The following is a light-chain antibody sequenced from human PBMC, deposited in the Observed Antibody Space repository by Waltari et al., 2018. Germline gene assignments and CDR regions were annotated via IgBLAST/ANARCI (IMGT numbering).Light chain of an antibody. CDR2: YRSDSDK. Sequence: QAVLTQPSSLSASPGASASLTCTLRSGFNVGTYRIYWFQQKPGSPPRYLLRYRSDSDKQQGSGVPSRFSGSKDASANAGILVIAVLQSEDEADYYCMTWHSSAVVFGGGTKLTVL. CDR1: SGFNVGTYR. V-gene: IGLV5-45*03. J-gene: IGLJ2*01. CDR3: MTWHSSAVV.